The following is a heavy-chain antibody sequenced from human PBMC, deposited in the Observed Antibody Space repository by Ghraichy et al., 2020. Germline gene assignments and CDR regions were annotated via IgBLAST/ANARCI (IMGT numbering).Heavy chain of an antibody. CDR3: ARAVGGRDWYFDL. CDR1: DGSVSTENYY. Sequence: SETLSLTCTVSDGSVSTENYYWSWIRQPPGKRLEWIGYSYYSGSTTYNPSLRSRVTISVDTSKNQFSLKLSSVTAADTAVYYCARAVGGRDWYFDLWGRGTLVIVSS. CDR2: SYYSGST. J-gene: IGHJ2*01. V-gene: IGHV4-61*01. D-gene: IGHD4-23*01.